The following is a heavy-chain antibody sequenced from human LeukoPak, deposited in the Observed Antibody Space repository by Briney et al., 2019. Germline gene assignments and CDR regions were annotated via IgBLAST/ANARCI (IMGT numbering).Heavy chain of an antibody. D-gene: IGHD3-10*01. V-gene: IGHV3-53*01. Sequence: GGSLRLSCTASGFSVSSNFMSWVRQAPGKGLEGVSGLYSGANTYYADSVKGRFTISRDNSKNTLYLQMNSLRADDTAVYYCARAVAYYYVSGNYYPGAFDVWGQGTMVTVSS. CDR2: LYSGANT. J-gene: IGHJ3*01. CDR3: ARAVAYYYVSGNYYPGAFDV. CDR1: GFSVSSNF.